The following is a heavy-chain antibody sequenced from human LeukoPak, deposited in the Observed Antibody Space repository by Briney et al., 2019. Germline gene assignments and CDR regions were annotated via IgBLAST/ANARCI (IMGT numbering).Heavy chain of an antibody. CDR1: GDSINSLDL. CDR2: MYLSGTT. Sequence: KSSGTLSLTCTVSGDSINSLDLWSWVRQPPGKGLGWIGEMYLSGTTHSNPSVKSRVTISIDKSKNQFFLNLSSVTAADTAVYYCAGLVGRYSSGLYYYYFDYWGQGTLVTVSS. D-gene: IGHD3-22*01. J-gene: IGHJ4*02. CDR3: AGLVGRYSSGLYYYYFDY. V-gene: IGHV4-4*02.